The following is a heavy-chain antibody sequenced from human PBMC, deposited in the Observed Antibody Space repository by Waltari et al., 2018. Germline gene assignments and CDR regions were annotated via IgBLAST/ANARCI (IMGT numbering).Heavy chain of an antibody. D-gene: IGHD3-22*01. CDR2: IRYDGSNK. CDR1: GFTFSSYG. Sequence: QVQLVESGGGVVQPGGSLRLSCAASGFTFSSYGMHWVRQAPGKGLEWVAFIRYDGSNKYYADSLKGRFTISRDNSKNTLYLQMNSLRAEDTAVYYCAKDHGHYDSSGCFDYWGQGTLVTVSS. V-gene: IGHV3-30*02. J-gene: IGHJ4*02. CDR3: AKDHGHYDSSGCFDY.